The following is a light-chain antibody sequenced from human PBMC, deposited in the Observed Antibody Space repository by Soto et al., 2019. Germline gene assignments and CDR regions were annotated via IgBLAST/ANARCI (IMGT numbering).Light chain of an antibody. CDR1: QSVLYSSNNKNY. CDR3: QQYFRTPIT. J-gene: IGKJ4*01. CDR2: WAS. Sequence: DIVMTQSPDSLTVPLGGRATINCRSSQSVLYSSNNKNYLAWYQQKPGQPPRLLIYWASTRDSGVPDRFSGSGSGTDFTLTINSLQAEGAAVYSCQQYFRTPITFGGGTKVEIK. V-gene: IGKV4-1*01.